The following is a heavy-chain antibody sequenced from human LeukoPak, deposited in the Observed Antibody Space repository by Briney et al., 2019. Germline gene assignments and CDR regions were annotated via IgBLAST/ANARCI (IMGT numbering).Heavy chain of an antibody. J-gene: IGHJ5*02. CDR3: ARGGYDSSGYYYPNWFDP. CDR1: GGSISSGGYS. D-gene: IGHD3-22*01. Sequence: SETLSLTCAVSGGSISSGGYSWSWIRQPPGKGLEWIGYIYHSGSTYYNPPLKSRVTISVDRSKNQFSLKLSSVTAADTAVYYCARGGYDSSGYYYPNWFDPWGQGTLVTVSS. CDR2: IYHSGST. V-gene: IGHV4-30-2*01.